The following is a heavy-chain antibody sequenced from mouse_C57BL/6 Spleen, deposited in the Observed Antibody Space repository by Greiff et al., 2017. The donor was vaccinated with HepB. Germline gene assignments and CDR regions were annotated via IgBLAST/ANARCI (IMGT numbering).Heavy chain of an antibody. D-gene: IGHD2-1*01. V-gene: IGHV1-64*01. CDR1: GYTFTSYW. Sequence: QVQLQQPGAELVKPGASVKLSCKASGYTFTSYWMHWVKQRPGQGLEWIGMIHPNSGSTNYNEKFKSKATLTVDKSSSTAYMQLSSLTSEDSAVDYCARLNGNYGPYAMDYWGQGTSVTVSS. J-gene: IGHJ4*01. CDR3: ARLNGNYGPYAMDY. CDR2: IHPNSGST.